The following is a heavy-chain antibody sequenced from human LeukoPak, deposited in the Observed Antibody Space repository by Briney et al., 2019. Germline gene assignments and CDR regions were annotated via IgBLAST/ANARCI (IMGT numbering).Heavy chain of an antibody. D-gene: IGHD6-19*01. CDR2: IYYSGST. J-gene: IGHJ3*02. V-gene: IGHV4-59*01. Sequence: SETLSLTCSVSGGSISSYYWSWIRQSPGKGLEWIANIYYSGSTNYNPSLKSRVTISVDTSKNEFSLRLSSVTAADTAVYYCARQWGSNSAFDIWGQGTMVTVPS. CDR1: GGSISSYY. CDR3: ARQWGSNSAFDI.